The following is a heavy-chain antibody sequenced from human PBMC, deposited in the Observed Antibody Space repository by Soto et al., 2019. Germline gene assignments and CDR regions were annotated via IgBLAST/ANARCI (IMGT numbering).Heavy chain of an antibody. Sequence: SETLSLTCAVSGGSISSGGYSWSWIRQPPGKGLEWIGYIYHSGSTYYNPSLKSRVTISVDRSKNQFSLKLSSVTAADTAVYYCARFKRVGSGSYYNNNNWFDPWGQGTLVTVSS. J-gene: IGHJ5*02. CDR2: IYHSGST. CDR3: ARFKRVGSGSYYNNNNWFDP. D-gene: IGHD3-10*01. CDR1: GGSISSGGYS. V-gene: IGHV4-30-2*01.